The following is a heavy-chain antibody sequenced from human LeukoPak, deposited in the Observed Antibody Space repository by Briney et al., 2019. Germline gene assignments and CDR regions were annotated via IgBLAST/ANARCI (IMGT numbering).Heavy chain of an antibody. J-gene: IGHJ4*02. CDR2: IIPIFGTA. CDR1: GGTFSSYA. CDR3: ARVGWNGYPEARTYYFDY. V-gene: IGHV1-69*06. D-gene: IGHD1-1*01. Sequence: SVKFSCKASGGTFSSYAISWVRQAPGQGLEWMGGIIPIFGTANYAQKFQGRVTITADKSTSTAYMELSSLRSEDTAVYYCARVGWNGYPEARTYYFDYWGQGTLVTVSS.